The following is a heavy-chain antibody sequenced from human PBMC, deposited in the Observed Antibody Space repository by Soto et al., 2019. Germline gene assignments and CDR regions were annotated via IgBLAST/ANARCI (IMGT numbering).Heavy chain of an antibody. CDR1: GFTFRNYA. Sequence: LRLSCAASGFTFRNYAMHWVRQAPGKGLEWVVVISYDGSKKYYADSLEGRFTISRDNSNNALYLQMNSLTDEDTAVYYCVRAPGSATVTTSYVDYWGQGTLVTVSS. J-gene: IGHJ4*02. CDR2: ISYDGSKK. D-gene: IGHD4-17*01. CDR3: VRAPGSATVTTSYVDY. V-gene: IGHV3-30*03.